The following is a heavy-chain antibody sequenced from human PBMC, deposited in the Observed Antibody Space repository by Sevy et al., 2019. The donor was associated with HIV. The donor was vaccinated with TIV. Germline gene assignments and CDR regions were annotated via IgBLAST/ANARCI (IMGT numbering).Heavy chain of an antibody. Sequence: LETLSLTCTVSGGSISSYYWSWIRQPPGKGLEWIGYIYYSGSTNYNPSLKSRVTISVDTSKNQFSLKLSSVTAADTAVYYCARWAVVGDFRPRQGYYYGMDVWGQGTTVTVSS. D-gene: IGHD2-21*02. CDR2: IYYSGST. CDR3: ARWAVVGDFRPRQGYYYGMDV. J-gene: IGHJ6*02. CDR1: GGSISSYY. V-gene: IGHV4-59*01.